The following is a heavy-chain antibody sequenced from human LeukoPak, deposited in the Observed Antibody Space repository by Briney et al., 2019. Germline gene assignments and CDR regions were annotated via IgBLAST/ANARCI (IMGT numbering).Heavy chain of an antibody. J-gene: IGHJ4*02. CDR2: INPNSGGT. CDR1: GYTFTGYY. V-gene: IGHV1-2*02. Sequence: ASVKVSCKASGYTFTGYYMHWVRQAPGQGLEWMGWINPNSGGTNFAQRFQGRVTMTRDTSISTAYMELSRLISDDTAVYYCARDSGEVPDYWGQGTLVTVSS. CDR3: ARDSGEVPDY. D-gene: IGHD3-10*01.